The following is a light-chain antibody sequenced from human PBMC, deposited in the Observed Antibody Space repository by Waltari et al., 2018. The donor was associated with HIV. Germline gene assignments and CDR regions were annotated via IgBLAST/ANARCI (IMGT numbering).Light chain of an antibody. CDR1: SSDVGGYNY. V-gene: IGLV2-11*01. Sequence: QSALTQPRSVSGSPGQSVTISCTGTSSDVGGYNYVSWYQQHPGKAPKLMTYDVTKRPSGVPDRFSGSKSGNTASLTISGLQAEDEADYVCCSYAGGYTLVFGGGTKLTVL. J-gene: IGLJ3*02. CDR2: DVT. CDR3: CSYAGGYTLV.